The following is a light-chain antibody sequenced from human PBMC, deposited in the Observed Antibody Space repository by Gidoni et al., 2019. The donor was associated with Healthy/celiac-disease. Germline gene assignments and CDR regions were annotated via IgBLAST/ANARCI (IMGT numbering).Light chain of an antibody. CDR1: QSVSSN. Sequence: IVMTQSPATLSVSPGERATLSCRAGQSVSSNLAWYQQKPGQAPRLLIYGASTRATGIPARFSGSGSGTEFTLTISSLQSEDFAVYYCQQYNNWPATFXXXTKLEIK. J-gene: IGKJ2*01. V-gene: IGKV3-15*01. CDR3: QQYNNWPAT. CDR2: GAS.